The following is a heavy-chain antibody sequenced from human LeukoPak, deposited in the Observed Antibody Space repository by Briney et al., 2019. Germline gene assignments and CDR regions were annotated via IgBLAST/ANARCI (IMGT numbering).Heavy chain of an antibody. CDR2: IWYDGSNK. V-gene: IGHV3-33*01. J-gene: IGHJ4*02. CDR1: GFTFSSYG. Sequence: PGRSLRLSCAASGFTFSSYGMHWVRQAPGKGLEWVAVIWYDGSNKYYADSVKGRFTISRDNSKNTLYLQMNSLRAEDTAVYYCVTERGDSSGYYYLDYWGQGTLVTVSS. D-gene: IGHD3-22*01. CDR3: VTERGDSSGYYYLDY.